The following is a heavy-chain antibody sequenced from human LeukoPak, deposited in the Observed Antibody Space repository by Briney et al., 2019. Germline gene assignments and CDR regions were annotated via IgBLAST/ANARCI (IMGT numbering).Heavy chain of an antibody. D-gene: IGHD6-19*01. CDR2: IIPIFGTA. Sequence: SVKVSCKASGGTFSSYAISWVRQAPGQGLEWMGGIIPIFGTANYAQKFQGRVTITTDESTSTAYMELSSLRSEATAVYCCALRWYRSGCARGGAEYFQHWGQGTLVTVSS. J-gene: IGHJ1*01. V-gene: IGHV1-69*05. CDR3: ALRWYRSGCARGGAEYFQH. CDR1: GGTFSSYA.